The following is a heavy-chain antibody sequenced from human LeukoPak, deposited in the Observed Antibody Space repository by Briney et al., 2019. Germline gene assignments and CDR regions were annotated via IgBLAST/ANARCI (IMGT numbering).Heavy chain of an antibody. CDR1: GFTFSSYA. J-gene: IGHJ4*02. D-gene: IGHD6-13*01. CDR2: ISGSGGST. CDR3: AKDLAGIRWYSSSCLDY. V-gene: IGHV3-23*01. Sequence: GGSLRLSCAASGFTFSSYAMSWVRQAPGKGLEWVSAISGSGGSTYYADSVKGRFTISRDNSKNTLYLQMNSLRAEDTAVYYCAKDLAGIRWYSSSCLDYWGQGTLVTVSS.